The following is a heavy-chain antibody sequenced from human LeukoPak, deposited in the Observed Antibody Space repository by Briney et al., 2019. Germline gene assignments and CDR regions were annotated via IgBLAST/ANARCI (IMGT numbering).Heavy chain of an antibody. CDR2: IRYDGSNK. Sequence: GGSLRLSCAASGFTLDDYGMHWVRQAPGKGLEWVAFIRYDGSNKYYADSVKGRFTISRDNSKNTLYLQMNSLRAEDTAVYYCAKDTVTVTGGPIDYWGQGTLVTVSS. CDR1: GFTLDDYG. D-gene: IGHD4-11*01. J-gene: IGHJ4*02. V-gene: IGHV3-30*02. CDR3: AKDTVTVTGGPIDY.